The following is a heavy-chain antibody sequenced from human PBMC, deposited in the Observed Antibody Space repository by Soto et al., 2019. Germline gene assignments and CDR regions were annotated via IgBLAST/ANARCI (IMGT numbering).Heavy chain of an antibody. V-gene: IGHV1-2*02. CDR1: GGTFSSYA. CDR2: INPKSRGT. Sequence: ASVKVSCKASGGTFSSYAISWVRQAPGQGFEWMGWINPKSRGTNYAQKFQGRVTMTRDTSNSTAYMELRGLRSDDTAVYYCARVTLKAGNWFDPWGQGTLVTVSS. CDR3: ARVTLKAGNWFDP. J-gene: IGHJ5*02.